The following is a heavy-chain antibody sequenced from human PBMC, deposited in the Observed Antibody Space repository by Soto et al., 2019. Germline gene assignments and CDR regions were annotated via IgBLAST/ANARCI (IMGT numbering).Heavy chain of an antibody. J-gene: IGHJ4*02. CDR3: ASSEFH. V-gene: IGHV4-59*08. CDR1: GGSFSGYY. D-gene: IGHD2-21*01. CDR2: IYYSGST. Sequence: PXXTLSLTCAVYGGSFSGYYWSWIRQPPGKGLEWIGYIYYSGSTNYNPSLKSRVTISVDTSKNQLSLKLSSVTAADTAVYYCASSEFHWGQGTLVTVSS.